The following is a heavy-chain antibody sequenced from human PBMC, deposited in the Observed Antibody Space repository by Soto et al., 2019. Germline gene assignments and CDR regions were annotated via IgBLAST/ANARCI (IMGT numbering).Heavy chain of an antibody. CDR3: GRDRGYGDYDPNYYYYYMDV. CDR1: GFTFSSYS. V-gene: IGHV3-48*01. Sequence: PGGSLRLSCAASGFTFSSYSMNWVRQAPGKGLEWVSYISSSSTIYYADSVKGRFTISRDNAKNSLYLQMNSLRAEDTAVYYCGRDRGYGDYDPNYYYYYMDVWGKGTTVTVSS. J-gene: IGHJ6*03. CDR2: ISSSSTI. D-gene: IGHD4-17*01.